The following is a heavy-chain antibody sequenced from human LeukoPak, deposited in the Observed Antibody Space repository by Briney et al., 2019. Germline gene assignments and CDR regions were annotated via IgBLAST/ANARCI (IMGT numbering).Heavy chain of an antibody. D-gene: IGHD1-1*01. CDR3: ARRAYSAAYWKHFDY. CDR2: INPNSGGT. J-gene: IGHJ4*02. CDR1: GYTFTGYY. V-gene: IGHV1-2*02. Sequence: ASVKVSCKASGYTFTGYYMHWVRQAPGQGLEWMGWINPNSGGTNYAQKFQGRVAMTRDTSISTAYMELSRVRSDDTAVYYCARRAYSAAYWKHFDYWGQGTLVTVSS.